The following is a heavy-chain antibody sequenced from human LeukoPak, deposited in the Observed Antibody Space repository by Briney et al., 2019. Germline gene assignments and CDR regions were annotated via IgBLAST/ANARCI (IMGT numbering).Heavy chain of an antibody. CDR2: ISGSGGST. Sequence: GGSLRLSCAASGFTFSSYAISWVRQAPGKGLEWVSAISGSGGSTYYADSVKGQFTISRDNSKNTLYLQMNSLRAEDTAVYYCAKEGRTTVVPSYYFDYWGQGTLVTVSS. D-gene: IGHD4-23*01. CDR3: AKEGRTTVVPSYYFDY. CDR1: GFTFSSYA. V-gene: IGHV3-23*01. J-gene: IGHJ4*02.